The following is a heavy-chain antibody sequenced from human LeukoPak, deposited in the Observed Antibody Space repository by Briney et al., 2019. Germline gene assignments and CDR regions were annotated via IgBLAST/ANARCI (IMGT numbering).Heavy chain of an antibody. V-gene: IGHV4-59*01. Sequence: PSETLSLTCTVSSVSISNYYWSWIRQPPGKELEWIGYIYYSGSTNYNPSLKSRVTISVDTSKNQFSLKLSSVTAADTAVYYCARDRRGSSWYNWFDPWGQGTLVTVSS. D-gene: IGHD6-13*01. CDR1: SVSISNYY. CDR2: IYYSGST. J-gene: IGHJ5*02. CDR3: ARDRRGSSWYNWFDP.